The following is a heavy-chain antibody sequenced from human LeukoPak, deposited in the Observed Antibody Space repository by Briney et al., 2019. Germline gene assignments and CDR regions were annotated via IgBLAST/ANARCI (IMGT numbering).Heavy chain of an antibody. CDR3: ARGGGGYYGSGSYYNRPLDY. V-gene: IGHV4-59*01. Sequence: PSETLSLTCTVSGGSISSYYWSWTRQPPGKGLEWIGYIYYSGSTNYNPSLKSRVTISVDTSKNQFSLKLSSVTAADTAVYYCARGGGGYYGSGSYYNRPLDYWGQGTLVTVSS. CDR1: GGSISSYY. J-gene: IGHJ4*02. CDR2: IYYSGST. D-gene: IGHD3-10*01.